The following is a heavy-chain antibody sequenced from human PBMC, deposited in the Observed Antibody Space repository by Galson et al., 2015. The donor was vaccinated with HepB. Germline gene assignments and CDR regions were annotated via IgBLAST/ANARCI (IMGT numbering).Heavy chain of an antibody. V-gene: IGHV3-30-3*02. CDR3: AKSVSIFGVVIKGSVRSYGMDV. CDR2: ISYDGSNK. D-gene: IGHD3-3*01. J-gene: IGHJ6*02. CDR1: GFTFSSYA. Sequence: SLRLSCAASGFTFSSYAMHWVRQAPGKGLEWVAVISYDGSNKYYADSVKGRFTISRDNSKNTLYLQMNSLRAEDTAVYYCAKSVSIFGVVIKGSVRSYGMDVWGQGTTATVSS.